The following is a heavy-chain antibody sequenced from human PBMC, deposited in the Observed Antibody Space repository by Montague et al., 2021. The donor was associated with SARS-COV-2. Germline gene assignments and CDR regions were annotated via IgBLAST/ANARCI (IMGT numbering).Heavy chain of an antibody. CDR2: FYYSGST. D-gene: IGHD6-19*01. J-gene: IGHJ4*02. CDR1: GGSISSSSYY. Sequence: SETLSLTCTVSGGSISSSSYYWGWIRQPPGKGLEWIGSFYYSGSTYYNPSLKSRDTISVDTSKNQFSLKMSSVTAADTAVYYCARHLPGIVVAEPAAADYWGQGTLVTVSS. V-gene: IGHV4-39*01. CDR3: ARHLPGIVVAEPAAADY.